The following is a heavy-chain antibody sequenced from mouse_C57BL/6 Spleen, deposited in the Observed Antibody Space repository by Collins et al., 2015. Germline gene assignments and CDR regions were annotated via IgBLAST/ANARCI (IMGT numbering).Heavy chain of an antibody. CDR3: AREGYGNRGYFDV. D-gene: IGHD2-1*01. J-gene: IGHJ1*03. CDR1: GYTFTDYY. Sequence: EVQLQQSGPELVKPGASVKISCKASGYTFTDYYMNWVKQSHGKSLEWIGDINPNNGGTSYNQKFKGKATLTADKSSSTAYMELRSLTSEDSAVYYCAREGYGNRGYFDVWGTGTTVTVSS. V-gene: IGHV1-26*01. CDR2: INPNNGGT.